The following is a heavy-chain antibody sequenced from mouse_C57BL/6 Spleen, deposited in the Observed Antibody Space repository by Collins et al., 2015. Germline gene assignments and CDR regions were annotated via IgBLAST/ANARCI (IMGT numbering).Heavy chain of an antibody. Sequence: DLVKPGASVKLSCKASGYTFTSYWINWIKQRPGQGLEWIGRIAPGSGSTYYNEMFKGKATLTVDTSSSTAYIQLSSLSSEDSAVYFCARDYSAWFAYWGQGTLVTVSA. CDR3: ARDYSAWFAY. CDR1: GYTFTSYW. D-gene: IGHD1-1*01. CDR2: IAPGSGST. V-gene: IGHV1S41*01. J-gene: IGHJ3*01.